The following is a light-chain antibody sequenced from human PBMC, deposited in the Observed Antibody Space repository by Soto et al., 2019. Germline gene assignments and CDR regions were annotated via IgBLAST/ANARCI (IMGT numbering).Light chain of an antibody. CDR2: GAS. Sequence: EIVMTQSPATLSVSPGGRATLSCRASQSVSSSYLAWYQQKPGQAPRLLIYGASSRATGIPDRFSGSGSGTDFTLTISRLEPEDFAVYYCQQYGSSPPITFGQGTRLEIK. CDR3: QQYGSSPPIT. CDR1: QSVSSSY. J-gene: IGKJ5*01. V-gene: IGKV3-20*01.